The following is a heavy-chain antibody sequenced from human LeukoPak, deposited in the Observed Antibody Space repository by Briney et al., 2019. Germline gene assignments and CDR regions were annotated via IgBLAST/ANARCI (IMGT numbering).Heavy chain of an antibody. V-gene: IGHV4-39*07. CDR3: ARGGPCGGDCYPHQNWFDP. D-gene: IGHD2-21*02. CDR1: GGSISSGSYY. J-gene: IGHJ5*02. Sequence: SQTLSLTCTVSGGSISSGSYYWSWIRQPPGKGLEWIGSIYHSGSTYYNPSLKSRVTISVDTSKNQFSLKLSSVTAADTAVYYCARGGPCGGDCYPHQNWFDPWGQGTLVTVSS. CDR2: IYHSGST.